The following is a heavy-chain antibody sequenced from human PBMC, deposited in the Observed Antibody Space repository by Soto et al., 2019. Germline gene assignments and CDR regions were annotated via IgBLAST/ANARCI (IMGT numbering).Heavy chain of an antibody. CDR3: ARGARDCRTTSCHTPPGNFHDGLDG. V-gene: IGHV1-69*01. J-gene: IGHJ6*02. CDR1: GGTFSSYG. Sequence: AQLEQSGAEVKKPGSSVKVACKASGGTFSSYGLSWVRQSPGQGLEWMRGIIPMYGTPSYEQKYRGRVTSTADGSTSTAYMELRSLRSQDTAVYYCARGARDCRTTSCHTPPGNFHDGLDGWGQGTTVIVSS. CDR2: IIPMYGTP. D-gene: IGHD2-2*02.